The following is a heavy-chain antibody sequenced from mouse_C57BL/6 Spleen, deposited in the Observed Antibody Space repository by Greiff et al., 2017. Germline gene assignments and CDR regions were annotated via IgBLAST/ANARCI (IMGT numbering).Heavy chain of an antibody. CDR2: IFPGSGST. CDR1: GYTFTDYY. CDR3: ARRITTVVAYWYFDV. Sequence: QVQLQQSGPELVKPGASVKISCKASGYTFTDYYINWVKQRPGQGLEWIGWIFPGSGSTYYNEKFKGKATLTVDKSSSTAYMLLSSLTSEDSAVYFCARRITTVVAYWYFDVWGTGTTVTVSS. V-gene: IGHV1-75*01. D-gene: IGHD1-1*01. J-gene: IGHJ1*03.